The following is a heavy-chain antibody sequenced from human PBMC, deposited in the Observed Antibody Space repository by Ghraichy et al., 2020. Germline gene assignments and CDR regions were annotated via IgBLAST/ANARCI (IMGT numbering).Heavy chain of an antibody. D-gene: IGHD4-17*01. CDR1: GYTFTSYG. CDR3: ARGMVTTDYYYYGMDV. V-gene: IGHV1-18*04. CDR2: ISAYNGNT. J-gene: IGHJ6*02. Sequence: ASVKVSCKASGYTFTSYGISWVRQAPGQGLEWMGWISAYNGNTNYAQKLQGRVTMTTDTSTSTAYMELRSLRSDDTAVYYCARGMVTTDYYYYGMDVWGQGTTVTVSS.